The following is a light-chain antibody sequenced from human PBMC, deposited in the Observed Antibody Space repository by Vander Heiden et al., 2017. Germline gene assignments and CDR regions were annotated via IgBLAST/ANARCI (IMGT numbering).Light chain of an antibody. CDR3: MRALQAPWA. CDR2: LGS. J-gene: IGKJ1*01. V-gene: IGKV2-28*01. CDR1: QSPLHSTGYNS. Sequence: DIVMTQSPLSLPVTPGEPASISCRPSQSPLHSTGYNSSDWYLQKPGQSPPPPLYLGSNRAAGVPDRFSGSGSGTDFTLKIRRVEAEDVGVCCCMRALQAPWAFGQGTKVEIK.